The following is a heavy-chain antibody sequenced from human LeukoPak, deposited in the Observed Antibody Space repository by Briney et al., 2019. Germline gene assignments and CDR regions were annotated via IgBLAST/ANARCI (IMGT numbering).Heavy chain of an antibody. CDR3: ARDWYRSFDY. V-gene: IGHV3-7*01. D-gene: IGHD6-13*01. Sequence: GGSLRLSCAASGFTFSTYRMSWVRQAPGKGPEWVANIKEDGSDKYYVDSVKGRFTISKDNAKISLYLQMNSLRAEDTAVYYCARDWYRSFDYWGQGTLVTVSS. CDR1: GFTFSTYR. J-gene: IGHJ4*02. CDR2: IKEDGSDK.